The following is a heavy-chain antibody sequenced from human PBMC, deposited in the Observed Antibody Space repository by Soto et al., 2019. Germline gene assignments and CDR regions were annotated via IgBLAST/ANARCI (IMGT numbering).Heavy chain of an antibody. CDR1: GFTFSSYW. D-gene: IGHD2-15*01. Sequence: EVQLVESGGGLVQPGGSLRLSCAASGFTFSSYWMHWVRQAPGKGLVWVSRINSDGSSTSYADSVKGRFTISRDNAKNTLYLQKNSLRAEDTAVYYCAREGGVVVVAAHDYWGQGTLVTVSS. V-gene: IGHV3-74*01. CDR3: AREGGVVVVAAHDY. J-gene: IGHJ4*02. CDR2: INSDGSST.